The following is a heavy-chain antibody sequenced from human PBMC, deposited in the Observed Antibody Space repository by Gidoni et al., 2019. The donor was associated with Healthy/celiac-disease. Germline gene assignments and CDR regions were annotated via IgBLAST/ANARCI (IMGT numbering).Heavy chain of an antibody. J-gene: IGHJ3*02. CDR1: GYPFTNYS. Sequence: QVQLVQSGAEVKKPGASVKVSCKASGYPFTNYSVPWVRQAPGQGLEWMGIINPSGGSTSYAQKFQGRVTMTRDTSTSTVYMELSSLRSEDTAVYYCARDMGYYYDSSGYGDAFDIWGQGTMVTVSS. D-gene: IGHD3-22*01. CDR3: ARDMGYYYDSSGYGDAFDI. CDR2: INPSGGST. V-gene: IGHV1-46*01.